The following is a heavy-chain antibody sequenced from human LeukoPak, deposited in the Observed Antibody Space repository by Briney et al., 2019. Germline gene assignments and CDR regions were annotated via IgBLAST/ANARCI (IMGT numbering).Heavy chain of an antibody. Sequence: SETLSLTCGVSGYAISSGYYWGWIRQPPGKVLEWIGSIYHSGSTYYNPSLKSRVTISVDTSKNQFSLKLSSVTAADTAVYYCARLPTDYDYVWGSSYLGHGTLVTVSS. CDR1: GYAISSGYY. D-gene: IGHD3-16*01. CDR2: IYHSGST. J-gene: IGHJ4*01. V-gene: IGHV4-38-2*01. CDR3: ARLPTDYDYVWGSSY.